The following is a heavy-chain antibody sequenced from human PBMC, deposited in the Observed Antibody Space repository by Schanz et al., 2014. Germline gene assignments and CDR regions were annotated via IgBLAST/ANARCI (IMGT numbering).Heavy chain of an antibody. D-gene: IGHD2-2*01. Sequence: QVQLQESGPGLVKPSGTLSLTCAVSGGFISSINWWSWVRQSPGTGLEWIGEINNSGSTNYNPSLKSRVPISLDKSKSQFSLTLNAVTAADTAVYHCARDERDLPRSLFVFWGQGTLVTVSS. V-gene: IGHV4-4*02. CDR1: GGFISSINW. CDR3: ARDERDLPRSLFVF. CDR2: INNSGST. J-gene: IGHJ4*02.